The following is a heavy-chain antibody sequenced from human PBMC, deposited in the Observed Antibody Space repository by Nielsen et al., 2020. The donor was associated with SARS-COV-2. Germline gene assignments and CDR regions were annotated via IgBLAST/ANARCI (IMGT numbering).Heavy chain of an antibody. CDR2: ISGSGGST. CDR3: ARDNCVIVGACSNWFDP. J-gene: IGHJ5*02. Sequence: GESLKISWAASGFTFSSYAMSWDREAPGKGLEWVSAISGSGGSTYYADSVKGRFTISRDNSKNTLYLQMNSLRTEDTAVYYCARDNCVIVGACSNWFDPWGQGTLVTVSS. V-gene: IGHV3-23*01. D-gene: IGHD1-26*01. CDR1: GFTFSSYA.